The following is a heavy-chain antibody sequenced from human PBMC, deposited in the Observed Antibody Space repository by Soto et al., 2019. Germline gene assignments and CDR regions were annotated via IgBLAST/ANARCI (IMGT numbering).Heavy chain of an antibody. CDR2: ISGGSGQT. Sequence: GASVKVSCKASGYIFTNYAIHWVRQAPGQRPEWIGWISGGSGQTKYSQQFQGRVTITRDTSASTSYMEMTSLRSEDTAVYYCTREKGYQLIYFWGQGILVTVSS. D-gene: IGHD3-10*01. CDR3: TREKGYQLIYF. CDR1: GYIFTNYA. J-gene: IGHJ4*02. V-gene: IGHV1-3*01.